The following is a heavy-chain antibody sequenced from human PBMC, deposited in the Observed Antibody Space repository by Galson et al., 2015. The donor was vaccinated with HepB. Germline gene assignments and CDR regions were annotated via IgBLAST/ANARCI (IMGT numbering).Heavy chain of an antibody. J-gene: IGHJ3*02. D-gene: IGHD6-19*01. V-gene: IGHV1-18*01. CDR3: AGTTIAVAGTAAFDI. CDR1: GYTFTSYG. Sequence: SVKVSCKASGYTFTSYGISWVRQAPGQGLEWMGWISAYNGNTNYAQKLQGRVTMTTDTSTSTAYMELRSLRSDDTAVYYCAGTTIAVAGTAAFDIWGQGTMVTVSS. CDR2: ISAYNGNT.